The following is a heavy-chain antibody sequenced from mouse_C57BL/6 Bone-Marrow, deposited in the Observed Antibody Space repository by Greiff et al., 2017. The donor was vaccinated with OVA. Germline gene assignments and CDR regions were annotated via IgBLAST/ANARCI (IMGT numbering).Heavy chain of an antibody. CDR1: GFTFSSYA. D-gene: IGHD3-3*01. Sequence: VQRVESGGGLVKPGGSLKLSCAASGFTFSSYAMSWVRQTPEKRLEWVATISDGGSYTYYPDNVKGRFTISRDNAKNNLYLQMSHLKSEDTAMYYCARGDHAAWFAYWGQGTLVTVSA. J-gene: IGHJ3*01. V-gene: IGHV5-4*01. CDR3: ARGDHAAWFAY. CDR2: ISDGGSYT.